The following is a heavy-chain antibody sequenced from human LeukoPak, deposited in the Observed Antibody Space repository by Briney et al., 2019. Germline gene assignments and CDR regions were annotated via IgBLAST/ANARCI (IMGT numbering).Heavy chain of an antibody. CDR2: INVDGSEK. V-gene: IGHV3-7*01. CDR1: GFSLSNHW. D-gene: IGHD3-22*01. Sequence: GGSLRLSCAASGFSLSNHWVTWVRQAPGKGPEWVAHINVDGSEKDFLDSVRGRFTISRDNSKNTLYLQMNSLRAEDTAVYYCARVPAVVVITAYYFDYWGQGTLVTVSS. J-gene: IGHJ4*02. CDR3: ARVPAVVVITAYYFDY.